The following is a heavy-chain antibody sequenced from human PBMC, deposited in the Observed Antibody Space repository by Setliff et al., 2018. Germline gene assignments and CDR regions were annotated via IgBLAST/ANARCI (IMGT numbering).Heavy chain of an antibody. D-gene: IGHD1-1*01. Sequence: PSETLSLTCSVYGESFSNNYWSWIRQSPGRGLEWIGESNHGGSTNYNPSLKSRVTISVDTSKNQFSLSLRSVTAADTAVYYCARHQDNGEDYFDYWGQGTLVTVSS. CDR2: SNHGGST. V-gene: IGHV4-34*01. CDR3: ARHQDNGEDYFDY. CDR1: GESFSNNY. J-gene: IGHJ4*02.